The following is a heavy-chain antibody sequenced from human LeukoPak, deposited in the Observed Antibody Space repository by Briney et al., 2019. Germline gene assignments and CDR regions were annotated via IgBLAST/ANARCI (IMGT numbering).Heavy chain of an antibody. D-gene: IGHD3-22*01. V-gene: IGHV1-18*01. Sequence: GASVTVSCKASGYTFTSYGISWVRQAPGQALEWMGWISGYNGYTHYAHNLQGRVTMTTDTSTSTAYLELRSLRSDDTAVYYCARDEARYSSGYYPNWFDPWGQGTLVTVSS. CDR1: GYTFTSYG. CDR3: ARDEARYSSGYYPNWFDP. CDR2: ISGYNGYT. J-gene: IGHJ5*02.